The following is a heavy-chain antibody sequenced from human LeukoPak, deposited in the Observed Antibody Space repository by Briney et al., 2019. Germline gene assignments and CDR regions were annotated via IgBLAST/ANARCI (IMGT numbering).Heavy chain of an antibody. Sequence: GGSLRLSCAASDFTFSSCNMNWLRQAPGKGLEWLSYISASSTAIYYADSVRGRFTISRDNAKNSLYLQMNSLRAEDTAVYYCARYCSSTSCYDRWFDPWGQGTLVTVSS. CDR3: ARYCSSTSCYDRWFDP. V-gene: IGHV3-48*01. J-gene: IGHJ5*02. CDR2: ISASSTAI. D-gene: IGHD2-2*01. CDR1: DFTFSSCN.